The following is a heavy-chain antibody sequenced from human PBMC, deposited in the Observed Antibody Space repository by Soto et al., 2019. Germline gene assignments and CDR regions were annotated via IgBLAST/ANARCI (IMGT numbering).Heavy chain of an antibody. D-gene: IGHD6-19*01. CDR2: ISYDGSSK. CDR1: GFTFSAYG. Sequence: QEKLVESGGGVVQPGRSLRLSCAASGFTFSAYGMHWVRQAPGKGLEWVTVISYDGSSKYYADSVKGRFIVSRDNSKNTVYLQMNSLRPEDTAVYYCAKVTCSGEYYYSYGMDVWGQGTTVTVSS. CDR3: AKVTCSGEYYYSYGMDV. V-gene: IGHV3-30*18. J-gene: IGHJ6*02.